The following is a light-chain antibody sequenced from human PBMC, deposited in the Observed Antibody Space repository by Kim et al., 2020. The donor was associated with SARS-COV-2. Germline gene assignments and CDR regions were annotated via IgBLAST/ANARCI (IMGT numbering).Light chain of an antibody. V-gene: IGKV3-11*01. Sequence: SWSPGERATLACRASQRVSSSLAWYQHKPGQAPRLLVYDTSTRATGIPARFSGSGSETDFTLTISSLEPEDFAVYYCLQRNTWPYTFGQGTKLEI. CDR3: LQRNTWPYT. CDR2: DTS. CDR1: QRVSSS. J-gene: IGKJ2*01.